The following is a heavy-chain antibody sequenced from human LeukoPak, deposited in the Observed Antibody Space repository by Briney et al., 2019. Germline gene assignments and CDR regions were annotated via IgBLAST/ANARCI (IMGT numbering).Heavy chain of an antibody. D-gene: IGHD2-2*01. CDR2: ISSSGSYI. Sequence: GGSLRLSCAASGFTFSSYSMNWVRQAPGKGLEWFSSISSSGSYIYYADSVKGRFTISRDNAKNSLYLQMNSLRAEDTAVYYCARIPDTYCSSTSCYLDYWGQGTLVTVSS. J-gene: IGHJ4*02. CDR1: GFTFSSYS. V-gene: IGHV3-21*01. CDR3: ARIPDTYCSSTSCYLDY.